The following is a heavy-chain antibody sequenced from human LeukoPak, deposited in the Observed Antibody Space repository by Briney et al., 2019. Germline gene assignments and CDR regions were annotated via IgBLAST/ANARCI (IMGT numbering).Heavy chain of an antibody. CDR2: ISSIGSYI. CDR3: ARDYDGGATDY. Sequence: PGGSLRLSCAASGFTFSSYSMNWVRQAPGKGLEWVSSISSIGSYIYYADSVKGRFAISRDNAKNSMYLQMNSLRAENTAVYYCARDYDGGATDYWGQGTLVTVSS. CDR1: GFTFSSYS. J-gene: IGHJ4*02. V-gene: IGHV3-21*01. D-gene: IGHD1-26*01.